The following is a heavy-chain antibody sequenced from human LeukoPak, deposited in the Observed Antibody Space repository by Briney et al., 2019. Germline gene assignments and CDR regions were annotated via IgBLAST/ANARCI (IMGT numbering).Heavy chain of an antibody. CDR3: ARDRAYGKYYYDY. CDR2: IRYDGSNK. Sequence: PGGSLRLSCAASGFTFSSYGMHWVRQAPGKGLEWVAFIRYDGSNKYYADSVKGRFTISRDNSKNTLYLQMNSLRAEDTAVYYCARDRAYGKYYYDYWGQGTLVTVSS. J-gene: IGHJ4*02. V-gene: IGHV3-30*02. CDR1: GFTFSSYG. D-gene: IGHD4-17*01.